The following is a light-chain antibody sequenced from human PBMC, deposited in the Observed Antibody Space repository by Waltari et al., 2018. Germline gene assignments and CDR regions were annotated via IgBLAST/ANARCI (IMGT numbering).Light chain of an antibody. CDR2: AAS. J-gene: IGKJ5*01. V-gene: IGKV1-8*01. CDR3: QQYYSYPLIT. Sequence: AIRMTQSPSSPSASTGERVTITSRASQGISSYLAWYQQKPGKAPKPLIYAASTLQSGVPSSFSGSGSGTDFTLTISCLQSEDFATYYCQQYYSYPLITFGQGTRLEIK. CDR1: QGISSY.